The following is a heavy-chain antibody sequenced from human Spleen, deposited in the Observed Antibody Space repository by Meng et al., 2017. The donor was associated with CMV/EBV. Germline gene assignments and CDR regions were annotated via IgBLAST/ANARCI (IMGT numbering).Heavy chain of an antibody. Sequence: GESLKISCTTSGFTFRSYAMHWVRQAPGKGLEWVAVISYDGTNKYYADSVKGRFTISRDNAKNSLYLQMNSLRAEDTAVYYCARGKTYSGYWGQGTLVTVSS. J-gene: IGHJ4*02. CDR1: GFTFRSYA. CDR3: ARGKTYSGY. V-gene: IGHV3-30*04. CDR2: ISYDGTNK.